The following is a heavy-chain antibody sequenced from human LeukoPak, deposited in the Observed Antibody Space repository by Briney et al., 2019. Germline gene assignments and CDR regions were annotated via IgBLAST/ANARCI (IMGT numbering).Heavy chain of an antibody. J-gene: IGHJ1*01. CDR2: ISSSSSYI. CDR3: ARPEGSGYYKYFQH. CDR1: GFTFSSYS. D-gene: IGHD3-22*01. Sequence: GGSLRLSCAASGFTFSSYSMNWVRQAPGKGLEWVSSISSSSSYIYYADSVKGRFTISRDNAKNSLYLLMNSLRAEDTAVYYCARPEGSGYYKYFQHWGQGTLVTVSS. V-gene: IGHV3-21*01.